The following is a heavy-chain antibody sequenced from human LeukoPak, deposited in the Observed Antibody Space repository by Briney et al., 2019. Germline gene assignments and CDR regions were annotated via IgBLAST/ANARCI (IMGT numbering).Heavy chain of an antibody. J-gene: IGHJ4*02. CDR3: ARGDGSGSYYNEGPGDFDY. V-gene: IGHV1-24*01. CDR2: FDPEDGET. Sequence: ASVKVSCKVSGYTLTELSMHWVRQAPGKGLEWMGGFDPEDGETIYAQKFQGRVTMTEDTSTDTAYMELSSLRSEDTAVYYCARGDGSGSYYNEGPGDFDYWGQGTLVTVSS. D-gene: IGHD3-10*01. CDR1: GYTLTELS.